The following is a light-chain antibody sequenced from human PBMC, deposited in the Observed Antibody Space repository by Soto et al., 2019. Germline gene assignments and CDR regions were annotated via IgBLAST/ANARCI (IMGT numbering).Light chain of an antibody. V-gene: IGKV1-39*01. J-gene: IGKJ5*01. CDR3: QQSYRNPIT. CDR2: DAS. CDR1: PSISSY. Sequence: DIQMTQSASSLSASVGARVTIPCRASPSISSYLNWYQQKPGKAPKLLSYDASSLQRGVPPRFSGSGSGTDFTLTISSLQPEDFETYFCQQSYRNPITFGQGTRLEIK.